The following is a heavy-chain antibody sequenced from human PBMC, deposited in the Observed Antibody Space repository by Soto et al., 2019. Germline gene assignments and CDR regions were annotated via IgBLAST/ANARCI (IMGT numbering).Heavy chain of an antibody. J-gene: IGHJ5*02. Sequence: QITLKESGPTLVKPTQTLTLTCTFSGFSLSTSGVGVGWIRQPPGKALEWLALIYWDDYKRYTPSLKSRLTNTKDTTNNQVVLTMTNMDPVDTATYYCAHRRWFCSGNSRYSIWFDPWGQGTLVTVSS. D-gene: IGHD2-15*01. CDR3: AHRRWFCSGNSRYSIWFDP. CDR2: IYWDDYK. V-gene: IGHV2-5*02. CDR1: GFSLSTSGVG.